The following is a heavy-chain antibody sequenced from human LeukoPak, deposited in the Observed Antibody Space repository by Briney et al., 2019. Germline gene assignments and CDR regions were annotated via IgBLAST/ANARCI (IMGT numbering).Heavy chain of an antibody. Sequence: PGGSLRLSCAASGFTFSSYEMNWVRQAPGKGLEWVSYISSSGSTIYYADSVKGRSTISRDNAKNSLYLQMNSLRAEDTAVYYCARQHNWINFDYWGQGTLVTVSS. J-gene: IGHJ4*02. V-gene: IGHV3-48*03. D-gene: IGHD1-1*01. CDR1: GFTFSSYE. CDR3: ARQHNWINFDY. CDR2: ISSSGSTI.